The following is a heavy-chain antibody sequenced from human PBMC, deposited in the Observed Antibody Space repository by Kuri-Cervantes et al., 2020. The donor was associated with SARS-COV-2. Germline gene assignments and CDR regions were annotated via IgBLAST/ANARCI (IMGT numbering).Heavy chain of an antibody. CDR2: IYSGGST. V-gene: IGHV3-53*04. Sequence: ETLSLTCAASGFTFSSYAMSWVRQAPGKGLEWVSVIYSGGSTYSADSVKGRFTISRHNSKNTLYLQMNSLRAEDTAVYYCARAIEVPTRGSPMFKEKTGWYFDLWGRGTLVTVSS. CDR3: ARAIEVPTRGSPMFKEKTGWYFDL. D-gene: IGHD3-10*02. J-gene: IGHJ2*01. CDR1: GFTFSSYA.